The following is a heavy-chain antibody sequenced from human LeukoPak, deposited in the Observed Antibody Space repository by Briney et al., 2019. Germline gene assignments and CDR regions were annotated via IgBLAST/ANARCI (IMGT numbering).Heavy chain of an antibody. J-gene: IGHJ6*03. CDR2: ITSSGRYI. CDR1: GFTFSSYS. Sequence: GGSLRLSCAASGFTFSSYSMNWVRQAPGKGLEWVSSITSSGRYIYYADSVKGRFTISRDNSKNTLYLRMNSLRAEDTAVYYCAKGYGWEASYYYYYMDVWGKGTTVTISS. D-gene: IGHD1-26*01. CDR3: AKGYGWEASYYYYYMDV. V-gene: IGHV3-21*01.